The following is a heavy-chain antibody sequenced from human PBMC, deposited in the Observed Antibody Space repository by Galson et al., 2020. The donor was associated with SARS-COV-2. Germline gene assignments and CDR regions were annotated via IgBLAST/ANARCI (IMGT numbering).Heavy chain of an antibody. CDR3: ARELLPYYGMDV. J-gene: IGHJ6*02. CDR1: GFTFSSYA. D-gene: IGHD3-22*01. Sequence: GGSLRLSCAASGFTFSSYAMHWVRQAPGKGLEWVAVISYDGSNKYYADSVKGRFTISRDNSKNTLYLQMNSLRAEDTAVYYCARELLPYYGMDVWGQGTTVTVSS. V-gene: IGHV3-30-3*01. CDR2: ISYDGSNK.